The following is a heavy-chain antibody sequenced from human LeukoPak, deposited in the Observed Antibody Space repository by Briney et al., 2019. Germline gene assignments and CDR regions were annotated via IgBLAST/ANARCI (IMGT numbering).Heavy chain of an antibody. CDR3: TTARVADDQVDY. D-gene: IGHD2-15*01. CDR2: IKSKTDGGTT. V-gene: IGHV3-15*01. CDR1: GFTFSNAW. J-gene: IGHJ4*02. Sequence: GGSLRLSCAASGFTFSNAWMSWVRQAPGKGLEWVGRIKSKTDGGTTDYAAPVKGRFTISRDDSKNTLYLQMNSLKTEDTAVYCCTTARVADDQVDYWGQGTLVTISS.